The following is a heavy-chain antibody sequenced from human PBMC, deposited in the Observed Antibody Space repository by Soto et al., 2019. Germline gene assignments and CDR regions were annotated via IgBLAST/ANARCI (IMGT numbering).Heavy chain of an antibody. V-gene: IGHV3-13*01. CDR2: ISAAGDA. D-gene: IGHD2-21*02. J-gene: IGHJ6*02. Sequence: EVQLVESGGGLVQPGGSLRLSCEASGFTFRNYDMHWVRQGTGKGLEWVSGISAAGDADYADSVEGRFTISSENAQNSFFLQMTSLRVGDTPVYYCARTARDFYGLDVWGQGTTVIVSS. CDR1: GFTFRNYD. CDR3: ARTARDFYGLDV.